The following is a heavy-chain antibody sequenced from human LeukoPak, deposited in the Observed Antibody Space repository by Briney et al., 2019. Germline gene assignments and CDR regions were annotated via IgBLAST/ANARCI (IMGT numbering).Heavy chain of an antibody. CDR1: GFTFSSHD. V-gene: IGHV3-30*18. CDR3: AKDMDYGDGYFDY. J-gene: IGHJ4*02. D-gene: IGHD4-17*01. CDR2: ISYDGGKK. Sequence: GGSLRLSCEVSGFTFSSHDMHWVRQAPGKGLEWVAFISYDGGKKDYADSVKGRFTISRDNSRNTLYLQMNSLRAEDTAVYYCAKDMDYGDGYFDYWGQGTLVTVSS.